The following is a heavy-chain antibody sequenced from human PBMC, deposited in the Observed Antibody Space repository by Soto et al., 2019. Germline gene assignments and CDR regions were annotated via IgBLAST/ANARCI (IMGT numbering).Heavy chain of an antibody. CDR2: ISYDGSNK. Sequence: QVQLVESGGGVVQPGRSLRLSCAASGFTFSSYGMHWVRQAPGKGLEWVAVISYDGSNKYYADSVKGRFTISRDNSKNTLYLQMNSLRAEDTAVYYCAKVMQLCLPRGSFDIWGQGTMVTVSS. V-gene: IGHV3-30*18. D-gene: IGHD5-18*01. J-gene: IGHJ3*02. CDR3: AKVMQLCLPRGSFDI. CDR1: GFTFSSYG.